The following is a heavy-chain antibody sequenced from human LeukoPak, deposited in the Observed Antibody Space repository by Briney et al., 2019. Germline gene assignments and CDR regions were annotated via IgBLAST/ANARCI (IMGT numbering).Heavy chain of an antibody. CDR3: ASSGYGDYSSPFDY. V-gene: IGHV3-64*01. CDR1: GFTFSSYA. D-gene: IGHD4-17*01. CDR2: IRSNGGRT. J-gene: IGHJ4*02. Sequence: GGSLRLSCAASGFTFSSYAMHWVRQAPGKGLEYVSAIRSNGGRTYYANSVKGRFTISRDNSRNTLYLQMGSLRAEDMAVYYCASSGYGDYSSPFDYWGQGTLVTVSS.